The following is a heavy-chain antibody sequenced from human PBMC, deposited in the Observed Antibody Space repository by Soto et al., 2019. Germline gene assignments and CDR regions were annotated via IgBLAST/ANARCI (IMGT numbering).Heavy chain of an antibody. CDR1: GYSFTSYW. J-gene: IGHJ6*02. D-gene: IGHD3-10*01. CDR3: ARQHYFGSVLSYYYYGMDV. CDR2: IYPGDSKT. V-gene: IGHV5-51*01. Sequence: PGESLKISCKGSGYSFTSYWIGWVRQMPGKGLEWMGIIYPGDSKTRYSPSFQGQVTISVDKSISTAYLQWTSLNVSDTAIYYCARQHYFGSVLSYYYYGMDVWGQGTTVTVSS.